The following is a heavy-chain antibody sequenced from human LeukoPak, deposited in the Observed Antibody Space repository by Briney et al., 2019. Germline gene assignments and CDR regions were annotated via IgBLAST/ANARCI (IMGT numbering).Heavy chain of an antibody. CDR2: IYDSGST. Sequence: SETLSLTCTVSGGSISTYYWSWIRQPPGKGLEWIGYIYDSGSTNYNPSLKSRVTISVDTSENQFSLKLSSVTAADTAVYYCARENSNSWYLDYWGQGTLVTVSS. CDR3: ARENSNSWYLDY. J-gene: IGHJ4*02. CDR1: GGSISTYY. D-gene: IGHD6-13*01. V-gene: IGHV4-59*01.